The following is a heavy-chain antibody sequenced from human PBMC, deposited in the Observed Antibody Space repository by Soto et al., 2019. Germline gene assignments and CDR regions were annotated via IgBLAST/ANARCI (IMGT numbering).Heavy chain of an antibody. V-gene: IGHV1-69*01. CDR1: GGTFSSYA. CDR3: ARVGATYYYDSSGYGGWFDP. CDR2: IIPIFGTA. D-gene: IGHD3-22*01. Sequence: QVQLVQSGAEVKKPGSSVKVSYKASGGTFSSYAISWVRQAPGQGLEWMGEIIPIFGTANYAQKFQGRVTITADESTSTAYMEVSSLRSEDTAVYYCARVGATYYYDSSGYGGWFDPWGQGTLVTVSS. J-gene: IGHJ5*02.